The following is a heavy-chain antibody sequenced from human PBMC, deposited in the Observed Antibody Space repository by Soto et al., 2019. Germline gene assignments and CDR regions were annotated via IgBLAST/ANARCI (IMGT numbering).Heavy chain of an antibody. D-gene: IGHD2-15*01. Sequence: PGGSLRLSCAASGFTVSSNYMSWVRQAPGKGLEWVSVIYSGGSTYYADSVKGRFTISRDNSKNTLYLQMNSLRAEDTAVYYCARVPPGNHYSAYYYGMDVWGQGPTVTVSS. J-gene: IGHJ6*02. CDR1: GFTVSSNY. CDR2: IYSGGST. CDR3: ARVPPGNHYSAYYYGMDV. V-gene: IGHV3-53*01.